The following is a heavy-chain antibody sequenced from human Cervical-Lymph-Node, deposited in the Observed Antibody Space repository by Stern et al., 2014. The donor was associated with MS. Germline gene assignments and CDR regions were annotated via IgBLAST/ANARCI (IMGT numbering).Heavy chain of an antibody. V-gene: IGHV2-26*01. D-gene: IGHD1-26*01. J-gene: IGHJ6*02. CDR3: ARVIVGATSFYHYYHGMDV. CDR1: GFSLSSPTMG. CDR2: NFSNDEK. Sequence: QVTLKESGPVLVKPTETLTLTCTVSGFSLSSPTMGVSWIRQPPGKALEWLGHNFSNDEKFYTPSLKSRLTISKDTSKSQVVLTLTNVDPVDTATYYCARVIVGATSFYHYYHGMDVWGQGTAVTVSS.